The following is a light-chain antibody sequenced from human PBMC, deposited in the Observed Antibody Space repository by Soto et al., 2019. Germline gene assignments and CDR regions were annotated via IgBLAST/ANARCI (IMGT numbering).Light chain of an antibody. CDR3: HQFRSSPPAFT. CDR2: GAS. CDR1: QSVSTRY. J-gene: IGKJ2*01. Sequence: ESMLTQSPGTLSLSPGERATLSCRASQSVSTRYLAWYQQKPGQAPRLLIYGASIRATGITDRFSGSGSGTDFTPILSRLEPEDFAVYSCHQFRSSPPAFTFGQGTKLEI. V-gene: IGKV3-20*01.